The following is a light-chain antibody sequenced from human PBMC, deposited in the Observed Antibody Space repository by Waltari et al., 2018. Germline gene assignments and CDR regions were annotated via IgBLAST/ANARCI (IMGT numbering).Light chain of an antibody. CDR2: DAS. CDR3: QQHDNLPLT. CDR1: QYISNY. V-gene: IGKV1-33*01. J-gene: IGKJ4*01. Sequence: DIQMTQSPYSLSASVGDRVTITCQASQYISNYLNWYQQKPGKAPKLLIYDASNMETGVPSRFSGSGSWTDFTFTISSLQPEDIATYYCQQHDNLPLTFGGGTKVEIK.